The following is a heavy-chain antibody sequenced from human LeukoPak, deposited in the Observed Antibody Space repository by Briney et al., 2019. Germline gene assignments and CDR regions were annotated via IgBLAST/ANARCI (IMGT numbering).Heavy chain of an antibody. CDR1: GGSISSSSYY. J-gene: IGHJ5*02. Sequence: PSETLSLTCTVSGGSISSSSYYWGWLRQPPGKGLEWIGSIYYSGSTYYNPSLKSRVTISVDTSKNQFSLKLSSVTAADTAVYYCAREGIVVVPAAQNWFDPWGQGTLVTVSS. V-gene: IGHV4-39*07. CDR2: IYYSGST. CDR3: AREGIVVVPAAQNWFDP. D-gene: IGHD2-2*01.